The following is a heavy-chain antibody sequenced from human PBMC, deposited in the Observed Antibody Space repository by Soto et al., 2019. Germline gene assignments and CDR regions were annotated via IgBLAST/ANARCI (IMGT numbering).Heavy chain of an antibody. J-gene: IGHJ4*02. CDR2: INPSGGST. Sequence: ASVKVSCKASGYTFTSYAISWVRQAPGQGLEWMGIINPSGGSTSYAQKFQGRVTMTRDTSTSTVYMELSSLRSEDTAVYYCARDGAYDSSGYYRDYWGQGTLVTVSS. D-gene: IGHD3-22*01. V-gene: IGHV1-46*03. CDR1: GYTFTSYA. CDR3: ARDGAYDSSGYYRDY.